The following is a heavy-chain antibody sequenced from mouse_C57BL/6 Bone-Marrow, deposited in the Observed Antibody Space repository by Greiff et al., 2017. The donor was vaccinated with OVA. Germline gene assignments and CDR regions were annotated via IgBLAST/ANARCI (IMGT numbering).Heavy chain of an antibody. CDR1: GYTFTSYG. CDR2: IYPRSGTT. Sequence: QVQLQQSGAELARPGASVKLSCKASGYTFTSYGISWVKQRTGQGLEWIGEIYPRSGTTYYNEKFKGKATLTADKSSSTAYMELRSLTSEDSAVYFCARDVYYGNSYAMDYWGQGTSVTVSS. CDR3: ARDVYYGNSYAMDY. D-gene: IGHD2-1*01. J-gene: IGHJ4*01. V-gene: IGHV1-81*01.